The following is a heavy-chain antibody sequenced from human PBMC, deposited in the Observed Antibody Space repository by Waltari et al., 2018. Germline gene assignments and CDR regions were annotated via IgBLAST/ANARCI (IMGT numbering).Heavy chain of an antibody. CDR3: ARGATDMQRNDALDI. D-gene: IGHD5-12*01. J-gene: IGHJ3*02. CDR2: ISVTSTHI. CDR1: RFPFIPFA. Sequence: EVRLLASRGGMVKTGGSLRLSCASSRFPFIPFARHWLRQAQGKGLEWLSSISVTSTHIDYADSVRGRFTISRDNARNSLYLQLNSLRTEDTAVYYCARGATDMQRNDALDIWGQGTVVTVSS. V-gene: IGHV3-21*02.